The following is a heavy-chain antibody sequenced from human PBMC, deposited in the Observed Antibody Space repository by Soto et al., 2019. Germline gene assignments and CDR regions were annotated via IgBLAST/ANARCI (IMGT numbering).Heavy chain of an antibody. CDR2: IYYTGTT. D-gene: IGHD6-13*01. Sequence: SETLSLTCTVSGGSISSSYWSWIRQPPGKGLEWIGYIYYTGTTNYNPSLKSRVTISVDTSKNQFSLNLSSVTATDTAVYYCARDRGILIDSWGQGTLVTVSS. J-gene: IGHJ4*02. V-gene: IGHV4-59*01. CDR3: ARDRGILIDS. CDR1: GGSISSSY.